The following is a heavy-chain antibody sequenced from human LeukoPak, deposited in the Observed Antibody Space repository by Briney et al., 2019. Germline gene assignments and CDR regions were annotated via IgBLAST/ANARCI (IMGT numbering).Heavy chain of an antibody. J-gene: IGHJ3*02. D-gene: IGHD3-22*01. CDR2: IDPNSGYT. CDR1: GYTFTGYY. Sequence: GVSVKVSRKASGYTFTGYYMHWVRQAPGQGLEWVGGIDPNSGYTNYAQKLQGRVTMTRDTSNSTAYMALSRLRSDATAVLYCARSYHYYESSGHSMGDTFDIWGQGTMVTVSS. CDR3: ARSYHYYESSGHSMGDTFDI. V-gene: IGHV1-2*02.